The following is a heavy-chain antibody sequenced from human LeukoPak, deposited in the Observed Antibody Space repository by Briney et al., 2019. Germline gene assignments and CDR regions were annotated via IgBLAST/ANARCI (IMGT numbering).Heavy chain of an antibody. CDR3: ARTGDGYYYYYMDV. V-gene: IGHV3-11*01. J-gene: IGHJ6*03. CDR2: VTGGGTG. D-gene: IGHD7-27*01. CDR1: GFTFSDYH. Sequence: PGGSLRLSCEASGFTFSDYHMSWICQAPGKGVEWISYVTGGGTGYYADSVKGRFTISRGNVKNSVYLQMNSLRDDDTAVYYCARTGDGYYYYYMDVWGKGTTVTVSS.